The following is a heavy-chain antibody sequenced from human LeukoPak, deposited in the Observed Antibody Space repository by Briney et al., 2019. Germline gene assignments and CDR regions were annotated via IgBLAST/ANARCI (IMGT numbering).Heavy chain of an antibody. CDR2: TNTNTGNP. J-gene: IGHJ4*02. CDR3: VKVGGWFGELFFDY. Sequence: GASVKVSCKASGYTFTNYAINWVRQAPGQGLEWMGWTNTNTGNPMYAQGFTGRFVFSLDTSVSTAYLQISNIKAEDTAVYYCVKVGGWFGELFFDYWGQGTLVTVSS. V-gene: IGHV7-4-1*02. CDR1: GYTFTNYA. D-gene: IGHD3-10*01.